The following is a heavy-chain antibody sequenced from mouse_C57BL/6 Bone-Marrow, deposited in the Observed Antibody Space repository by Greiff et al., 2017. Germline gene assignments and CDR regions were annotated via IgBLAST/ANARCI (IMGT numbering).Heavy chain of an antibody. CDR2: IHPNSGST. J-gene: IGHJ4*01. CDR1: GYTFTSYW. Sequence: QVQLQQPGAELVKPGASVKLFCKASGYTFTSYWMHWVKQRPGQGLEWIGMIHPNSGSTTYNEKFKSKATLTVDKSSSTAYMQLSSLASEDSAVDYCARGGLEHDYARDYWGQGTSVTVSA. CDR3: ARGGLEHDYARDY. D-gene: IGHD2-4*01. V-gene: IGHV1-64*01.